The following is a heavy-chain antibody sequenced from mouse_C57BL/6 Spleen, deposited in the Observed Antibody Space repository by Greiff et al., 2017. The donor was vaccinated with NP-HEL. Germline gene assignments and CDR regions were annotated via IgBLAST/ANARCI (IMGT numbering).Heavy chain of an antibody. J-gene: IGHJ2*01. D-gene: IGHD2-4*01. CDR3: ARDRDDYDGGYYFDY. V-gene: IGHV5-4*01. CDR2: ISDGGSYT. Sequence: DVMLVESGGGLVKPGGSLKLSCAASGFTFSSYAMSWVRQTPEKRLEWVATISDGGSYTYYPDNVKGRFTISRDNAKNNLYLQMSHLKSEDTAMYYCARDRDDYDGGYYFDYWGQGTTLTVSS. CDR1: GFTFSSYA.